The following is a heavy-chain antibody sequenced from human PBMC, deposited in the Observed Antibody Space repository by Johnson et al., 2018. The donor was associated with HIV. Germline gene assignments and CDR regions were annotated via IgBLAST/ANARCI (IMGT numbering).Heavy chain of an antibody. D-gene: IGHD4-23*01. CDR3: ARIVRMTTEVIGDAFEI. Sequence: QVQLVESGGGVVQPGRSLRLSCAASGFTFSSYAMNWVRQAPGKGLEWVAVISYDGNNKYSADSVKGRFTISRDNSKNTLYLQMNSLRAEDTDVYYCARIVRMTTEVIGDAFEIWGQGTKVTVSS. CDR2: ISYDGNNK. V-gene: IGHV3-30-3*01. CDR1: GFTFSSYA. J-gene: IGHJ3*02.